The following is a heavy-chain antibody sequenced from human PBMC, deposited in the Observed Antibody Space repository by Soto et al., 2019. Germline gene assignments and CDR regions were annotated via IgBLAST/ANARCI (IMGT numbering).Heavy chain of an antibody. V-gene: IGHV2-5*02. CDR2: IYWDDDE. D-gene: IGHD3-10*01. J-gene: IGHJ4*02. CDR3: AHPRNLITEHAQVGAFDY. Sequence: QITLKESGPTLVKPAQTLALTCTFSGFSLTTDGEGVGWVRQPPGEALEWLALIYWDDDERYSPSLKTRLTTTKDPSTHQVVLIMTNVGPVDTATYYCAHPRNLITEHAQVGAFDYWGQGTLLTVSS. CDR1: GFSLTTDGEG.